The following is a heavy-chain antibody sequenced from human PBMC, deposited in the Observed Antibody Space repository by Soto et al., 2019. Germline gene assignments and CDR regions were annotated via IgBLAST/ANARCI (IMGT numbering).Heavy chain of an antibody. D-gene: IGHD1-26*01. V-gene: IGHV3-23*01. Sequence: EVQRLESGGGLVQPGGSLRLSCAASGFTFSSYAMRWVRQAQVKGLEWVSAISGSGGSTYYADSVKGRFTISRDNSKNTLYLQMNSLRAEDTAVYYCARRGSGSYYESWGQGTLVTVSS. CDR1: GFTFSSYA. CDR2: ISGSGGST. J-gene: IGHJ5*02. CDR3: ARRGSGSYYES.